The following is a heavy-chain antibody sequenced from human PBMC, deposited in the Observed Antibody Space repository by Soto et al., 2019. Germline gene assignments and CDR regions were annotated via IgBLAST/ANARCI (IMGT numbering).Heavy chain of an antibody. Sequence: SETLSLTCAVSGGSITSANWWTWVRQPPGGGLEWIGEISHSGITSYKASLKSRVTMSVDKTKNDVSLKLTSVTAADTAVYYCARVLRGWFDPWGQGTPVTVSS. V-gene: IGHV4-4*02. CDR1: GGSITSANW. CDR2: ISHSGIT. CDR3: ARVLRGWFDP. J-gene: IGHJ5*02.